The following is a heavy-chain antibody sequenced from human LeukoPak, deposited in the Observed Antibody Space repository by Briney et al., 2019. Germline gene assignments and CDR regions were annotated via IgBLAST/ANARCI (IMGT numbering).Heavy chain of an antibody. CDR1: GFTFSSYW. D-gene: IGHD3-10*01. Sequence: GGSLRLSCAASGFTFSSYWMNWVRQAPGKGLEWVSGISPSGDITYYADSVKGRFTISRDNSKNTLYLEVISLTAEDTAVYYCAKDDAWLRFGEWSQGTLVTVSS. CDR3: AKDDAWLRFGE. J-gene: IGHJ4*02. CDR2: ISPSGDIT. V-gene: IGHV3-23*01.